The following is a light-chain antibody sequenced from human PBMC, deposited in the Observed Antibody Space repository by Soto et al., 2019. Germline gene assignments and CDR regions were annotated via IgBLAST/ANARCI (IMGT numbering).Light chain of an antibody. CDR1: QTIDRW. CDR2: DAS. V-gene: IGKV1-5*01. J-gene: IGKJ1*01. Sequence: DIQLTQSPSTLSASIGDRVVITCRASQTIDRWLAWYQQRPGLAPRLLIYDASTLESGVPSRFSGSGSETEFTLTISSLKPDDFATYHCQQYEGIPTFGQGTTVEVK. CDR3: QQYEGIPT.